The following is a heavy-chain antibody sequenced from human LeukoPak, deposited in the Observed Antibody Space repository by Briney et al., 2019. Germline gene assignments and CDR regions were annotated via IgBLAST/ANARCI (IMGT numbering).Heavy chain of an antibody. J-gene: IGHJ4*02. CDR3: AKEAGARGYYDSSGYYLEY. V-gene: IGHV3-23*01. CDR1: GFTFSNYA. D-gene: IGHD3-22*01. Sequence: PGGSLRLSCAASGFTFSNYAMTWVRQALGKGREWVSGISGSGGSTYYADSVKGRFTISRDNSKNTLYLQVNNLRAEDTAIYYCAKEAGARGYYDSSGYYLEYWGQGTLVTVSS. CDR2: ISGSGGST.